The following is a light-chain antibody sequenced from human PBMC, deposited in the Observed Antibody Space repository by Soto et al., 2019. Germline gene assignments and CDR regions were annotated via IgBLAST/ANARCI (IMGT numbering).Light chain of an antibody. CDR3: SSYTISSTYV. V-gene: IGLV2-14*01. CDR2: DVS. J-gene: IGLJ1*01. Sequence: QSVLTQPASVSGSPGQSITISCTGTSSDVGGYNYVSWYQQHPGKAPKLMIYDVSNRPSGVSNRFSGSKSGNTASLTISGPQAEDEADYYCSSYTISSTYVFGTGTKVTVL. CDR1: SSDVGGYNY.